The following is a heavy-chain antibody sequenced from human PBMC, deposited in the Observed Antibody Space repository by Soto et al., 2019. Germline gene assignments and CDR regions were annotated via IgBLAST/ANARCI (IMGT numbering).Heavy chain of an antibody. J-gene: IGHJ4*02. CDR1: GAPITTKS. V-gene: IGHV4-59*01. D-gene: IGHD6-13*01. Sequence: QVKLQKSGPGLVKPSETLSLTCTVSGAPITTKSWNWVRQSPGKGLEWIGYLYYSGTTNYNPSLKSRVTISIDTSKNQISLNLTSVTAADTAIYYCARGLSRSAYFDLWGQGTRVTVSS. CDR2: LYYSGTT. CDR3: ARGLSRSAYFDL.